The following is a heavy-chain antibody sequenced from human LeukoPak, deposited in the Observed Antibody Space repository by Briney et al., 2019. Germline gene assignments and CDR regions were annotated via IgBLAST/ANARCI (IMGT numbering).Heavy chain of an antibody. V-gene: IGHV4-30-2*02. CDR3: ARIVRLGYSDGMDV. Sequence: PSETLSLTCAVSGGSISSGGYSWSWIRQPPGKGLEWIGYIYHSGSTNYNPSLKSRVTISVDTSKNQFSLKLSSVTAADTAVYYCARIVRLGYSDGMDVWGQGTTVTVSS. CDR2: IYHSGST. D-gene: IGHD2-15*01. CDR1: GGSISSGGYS. J-gene: IGHJ6*02.